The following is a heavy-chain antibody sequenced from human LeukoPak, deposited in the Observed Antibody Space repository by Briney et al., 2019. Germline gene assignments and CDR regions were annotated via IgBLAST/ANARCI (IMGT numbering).Heavy chain of an antibody. CDR2: ISTYKGNT. J-gene: IGHJ4*02. CDR3: AKDRWRDGSSSFDN. V-gene: IGHV1-18*01. D-gene: IGHD6-6*01. Sequence: ASVKVSCKTSGYTFPSYSINRVRQAPGQGLEWMGWISTYKGNTNYAQKLQGRVTMTTDTSTSTAYMELRSLRSDDTAVYYCAKDRWRDGSSSFDNWGQGTLVTVSS. CDR1: GYTFPSYS.